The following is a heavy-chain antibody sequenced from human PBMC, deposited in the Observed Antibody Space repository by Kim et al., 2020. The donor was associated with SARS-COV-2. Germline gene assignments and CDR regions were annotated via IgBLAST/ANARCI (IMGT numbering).Heavy chain of an antibody. Sequence: SETLSLTCTVSGGSISRYYWTWIRQPPGKRLEWIGYRYYIGSTDYNPSLKSRVTISVDTSKNQFSLKLNSVTAADTAVYYCAMGVARPDYFDYWGQGTLATVSS. V-gene: IGHV4-59*01. J-gene: IGHJ4*02. CDR1: GGSISRYY. D-gene: IGHD3-3*01. CDR3: AMGVARPDYFDY. CDR2: RYYIGST.